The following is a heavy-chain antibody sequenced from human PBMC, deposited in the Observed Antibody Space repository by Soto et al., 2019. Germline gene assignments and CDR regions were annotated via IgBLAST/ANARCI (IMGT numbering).Heavy chain of an antibody. J-gene: IGHJ6*02. CDR2: ISWDGYSI. V-gene: IGHV3-9*01. CDR3: ARSWSGSTSGRVDV. Sequence: GGSLRLSCVASGFTFDDHVMHWVRQVPGKGLEWVGHISWDGYSIAYGGSVRGRFTISRDNAKNTLYLQMNSLRPEDTALYCCARSWSGSTSGRVDVWGQGTTVTVSS. CDR1: GFTFDDHV. D-gene: IGHD3-3*01.